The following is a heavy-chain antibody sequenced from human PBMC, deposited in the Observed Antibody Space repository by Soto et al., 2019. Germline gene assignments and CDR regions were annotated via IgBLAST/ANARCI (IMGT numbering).Heavy chain of an antibody. J-gene: IGHJ5*02. Sequence: ASVKVSCKASGYTFTSYPMHWVRQAPGQGLEWMGWINAGNGDTKYSQKFQGRVTITRDTSAITAYMELSSLRSEDTAVYYCARDMGEVGTTVNLHWMDPWGQGTLVTVSS. V-gene: IGHV1-3*01. CDR3: ARDMGEVGTTVNLHWMDP. CDR2: INAGNGDT. CDR1: GYTFTSYP. D-gene: IGHD4-4*01.